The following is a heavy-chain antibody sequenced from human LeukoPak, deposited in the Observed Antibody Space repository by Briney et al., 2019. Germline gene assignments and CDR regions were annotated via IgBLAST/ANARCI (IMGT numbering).Heavy chain of an antibody. CDR2: INWNGGST. Sequence: GGFLRLSCAASGFTFDDYGMSWVRQAPGKGLEWVSGINWNGGSTGYADSVKGRFTISRDNAKNSLYLQMNSLRAEDTALYYCARSRGYDFWSGYYDWGQGTLVTVSS. CDR3: ARSRGYDFWSGYYD. D-gene: IGHD3-3*01. CDR1: GFTFDDYG. J-gene: IGHJ4*02. V-gene: IGHV3-20*04.